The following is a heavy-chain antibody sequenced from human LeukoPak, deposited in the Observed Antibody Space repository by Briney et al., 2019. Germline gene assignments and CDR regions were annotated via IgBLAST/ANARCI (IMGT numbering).Heavy chain of an antibody. CDR3: ARPQRSKDVLRYFDWLSQPAYFDY. CDR1: GFTFSDYY. V-gene: IGHV3-11*06. J-gene: IGHJ4*02. CDR2: ISSSSNYT. D-gene: IGHD3-9*01. Sequence: GGSLRLSCAASGFTFSDYYMSWIRQAPGKGLEWVSYISSSSNYTNYADSVKGRFTISRDNAKNSLYLQMNSLRAEDTAVYYCARPQRSKDVLRYFDWLSQPAYFDYWGQGTLVTVSS.